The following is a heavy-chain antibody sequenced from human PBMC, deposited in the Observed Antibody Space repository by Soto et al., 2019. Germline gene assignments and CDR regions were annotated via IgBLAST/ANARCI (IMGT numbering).Heavy chain of an antibody. CDR2: IYSGGST. J-gene: IGHJ4*02. D-gene: IGHD1-26*01. CDR1: GFTVSSNY. CDR3: AREGGGRRYDY. V-gene: IGHV3-66*01. Sequence: EVQLVESGGGLVQPGGSLRLSCAASGFTVSSNYRSWVRQAPVKGLEWVSVIYSGGSTYYADSVKGRFTISRDNSKNTLYLQMNSLRAEDTAVYYCAREGGGRRYDYWGQGTLVTVSS.